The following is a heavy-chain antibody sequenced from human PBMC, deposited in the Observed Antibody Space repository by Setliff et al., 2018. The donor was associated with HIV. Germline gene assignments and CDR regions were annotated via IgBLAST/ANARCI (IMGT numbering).Heavy chain of an antibody. J-gene: IGHJ5*01. V-gene: IGHV4-38-2*01. D-gene: IGHD3-16*01. CDR3: ARAYRDNVWGSWRQISSWFDS. Sequence: SETLSLTCSVSGYSINTAYYWGWIRQSPGKGLEWIGGFHHSGSTHYNPSLKSRVTISVDTSKNQFSLKLTSVAAADTAVYYCARAYRDNVWGSWRQISSWFDSWGQGNLVTVSS. CDR1: GYSINTAYY. CDR2: FHHSGST.